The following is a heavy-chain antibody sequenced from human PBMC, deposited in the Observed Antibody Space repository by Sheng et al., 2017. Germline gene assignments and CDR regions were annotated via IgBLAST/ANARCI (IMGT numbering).Heavy chain of an antibody. Sequence: QVQLQQWGAGLLKPSETLSLTCAVYGGSFSGYYWSWIRQPPGKGLEWIGEINHSGSTNYNPSLKSRVTISVDTSKNQFSLKLSSVTAADTAVYYCARGLVRPGGYYYYYYGMDVWGQGTTVTVSS. V-gene: IGHV4-34*01. D-gene: IGHD6-6*01. CDR3: ARGLVRPGGYYYYYYGMDV. J-gene: IGHJ6*02. CDR2: INHSGST. CDR1: GGSFSGYY.